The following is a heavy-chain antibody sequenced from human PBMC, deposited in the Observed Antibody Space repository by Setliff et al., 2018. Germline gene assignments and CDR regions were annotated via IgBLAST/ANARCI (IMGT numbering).Heavy chain of an antibody. CDR3: ATNAGRSSSWYPRRPGEGHAFDI. D-gene: IGHD6-13*01. CDR1: GYTLTELS. J-gene: IGHJ3*02. V-gene: IGHV1-24*01. CDR2: FDPEDGET. Sequence: ASVKVSCKVSGYTLTELSRHWVRQAPGKGLEWMGGFDPEDGETIYAQKFQGRVTMTEDTSTDTAYMELSSLRSEDTAVYYCATNAGRSSSWYPRRPGEGHAFDIWGQGTMGTVSS.